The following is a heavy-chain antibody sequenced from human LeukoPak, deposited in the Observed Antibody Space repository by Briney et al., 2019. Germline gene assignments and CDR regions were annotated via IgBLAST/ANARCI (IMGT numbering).Heavy chain of an antibody. CDR2: INSDGSST. CDR1: GFTFSNYW. D-gene: IGHD2-21*01. CDR3: ARGMIAIDY. Sequence: GGSLRLSCAASGFTFSNYWMHWVRQAPGKGLVWVSHINSDGSSTSYADSVKGRFTISRDNAKNTLYLQMNSLRDEDTAVYYCARGMIAIDYWGQGTLVNVPS. J-gene: IGHJ4*02. V-gene: IGHV3-74*01.